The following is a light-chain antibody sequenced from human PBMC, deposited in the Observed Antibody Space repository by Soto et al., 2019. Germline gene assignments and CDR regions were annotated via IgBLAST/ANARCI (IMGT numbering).Light chain of an antibody. J-gene: IGKJ1*01. CDR2: SAS. CDR1: QNLSHNR. V-gene: IGKV3-20*01. Sequence: EIVLTQSPGTLSLSPGHRATLSCRASQNLSHNRLAWYQQKPGQAPRLLIYSASSRTGGTPDRFSGSGTGTDFTLTISGLEPEDFAVYYCQQHDTFPGTFGQGTKVEI. CDR3: QQHDTFPGT.